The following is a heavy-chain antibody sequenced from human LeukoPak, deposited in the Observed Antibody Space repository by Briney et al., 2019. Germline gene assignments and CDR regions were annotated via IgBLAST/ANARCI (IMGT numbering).Heavy chain of an antibody. Sequence: SETLSLTCTVSGGSINDYYWSWIRQPPGKGLEWIGYIYYSGSTNYNPSLKSRVTISVDTSKNQFSLKLSSVTAADTAVYYCARHPGSIAVALDAFDIWGQGTMVTVSS. CDR2: IYYSGST. J-gene: IGHJ3*02. D-gene: IGHD6-19*01. V-gene: IGHV4-59*08. CDR1: GGSINDYY. CDR3: ARHPGSIAVALDAFDI.